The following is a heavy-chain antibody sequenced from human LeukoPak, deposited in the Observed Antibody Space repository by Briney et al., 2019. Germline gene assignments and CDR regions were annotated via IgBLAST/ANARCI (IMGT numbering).Heavy chain of an antibody. CDR3: ARVLGINIFWSGYGYYGMDV. D-gene: IGHD3-3*01. V-gene: IGHV3-48*03. CDR2: ISSSGSTI. J-gene: IGHJ6*02. Sequence: GGSLRLSCAASGFTFSSYEMNWVRQAPGKGLEWVSYISSSGSTIYYADSVKGRFTISRDSAKNSLYLQMNSLRAEDTAVYYCARVLGINIFWSGYGYYGMDVWGQGTTVTVSS. CDR1: GFTFSSYE.